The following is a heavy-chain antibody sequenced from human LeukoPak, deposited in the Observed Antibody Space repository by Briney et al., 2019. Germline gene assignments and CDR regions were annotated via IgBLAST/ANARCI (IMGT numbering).Heavy chain of an antibody. CDR2: INPNSGGT. D-gene: IGHD6-13*01. V-gene: IGHV1-2*02. CDR1: GYTFTGYY. Sequence: ASVKVSCKASGYTFTGYYMHWVRQAPGQGLEWMGWINPNSGGTNYAQKFQGRVTMTRDTSISTAYMELSRLRSDDTAVYYCARGIPGIAAAVRLFDYWGQGTLVTVSS. CDR3: ARGIPGIAAAVRLFDY. J-gene: IGHJ4*02.